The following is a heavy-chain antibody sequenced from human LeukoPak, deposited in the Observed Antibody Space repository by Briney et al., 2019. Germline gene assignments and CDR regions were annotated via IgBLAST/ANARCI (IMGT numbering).Heavy chain of an antibody. CDR2: ISGSGGST. J-gene: IGHJ4*02. CDR3: ARDHDYGDTNFDY. V-gene: IGHV3-23*01. Sequence: GGSLRLSCAASGFTFSSYAMSWVRQAPGKGLEWVSAISGSGGSTYYADSVKGRFTISRDNSKNTLYLQMNSLRAEDTAVYYCARDHDYGDTNFDYWGQGTLVTVSS. CDR1: GFTFSSYA. D-gene: IGHD4-17*01.